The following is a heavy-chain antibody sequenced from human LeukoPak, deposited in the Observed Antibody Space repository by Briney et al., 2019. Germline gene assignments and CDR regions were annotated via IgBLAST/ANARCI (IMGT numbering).Heavy chain of an antibody. D-gene: IGHD1-26*01. CDR3: AKRGAEVGATVAPGDY. Sequence: LPGGSLRLSCAASGFTFSSYEMNWVRQAPGKGLEWVSYISSSGSTIYYADSVKGRFTISRDNAKNSLYLQMNSLRAEDTAVYYCAKRGAEVGATVAPGDYWGQGTLVTISS. V-gene: IGHV3-48*03. J-gene: IGHJ4*02. CDR1: GFTFSSYE. CDR2: ISSSGSTI.